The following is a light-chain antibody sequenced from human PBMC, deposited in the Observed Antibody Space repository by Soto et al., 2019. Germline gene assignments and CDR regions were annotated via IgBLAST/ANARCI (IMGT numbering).Light chain of an antibody. CDR1: QSISSW. V-gene: IGKV1-5*03. CDR2: KAY. J-gene: IGKJ1*01. Sequence: DIQMTQSPSTLSASVGDRVTITCRASQSISSWLAWYQQKPGKAPKLLIYKAYRLETGDPSRFSGSGSGTEFTLIISSLQPDDFASYYCQQYGSSSPWTFGQGTKVEIK. CDR3: QQYGSSSPWT.